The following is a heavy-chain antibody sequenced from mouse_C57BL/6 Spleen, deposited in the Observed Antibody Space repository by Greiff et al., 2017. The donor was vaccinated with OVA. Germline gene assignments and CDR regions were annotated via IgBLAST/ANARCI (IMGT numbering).Heavy chain of an antibody. J-gene: IGHJ1*03. CDR1: GYTFTSYW. CDR2: IDPSDSET. Sequence: VQLQQPGAELVRPGSSVKLSCKASGYTFTSYWMHWVKQRPIQGLEWIGNIDPSDSETHYNQKFKDKATLTVDKSSSTAYMQLSSLTSEDSAVYYCARSYGNYGDWYFDVWGTGTTVTVSS. D-gene: IGHD2-1*01. V-gene: IGHV1-52*01. CDR3: ARSYGNYGDWYFDV.